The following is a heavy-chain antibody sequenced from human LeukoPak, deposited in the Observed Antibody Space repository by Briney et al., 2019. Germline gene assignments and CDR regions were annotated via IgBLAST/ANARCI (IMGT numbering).Heavy chain of an antibody. CDR2: IQSKTDGGAP. D-gene: IGHD3-10*01. Sequence: GGSLRLSCTASGFTFRRFAISWVRQTPGKGLEWVGRIQSKTDGGAPDYAAPVKGRFTFSRDDSRNTLYLQMNSLKTEDTALYYCTTDRGALTSWGQGTLVTVSS. V-gene: IGHV3-15*01. CDR1: GFTFRRFA. CDR3: TTDRGALTS. J-gene: IGHJ5*02.